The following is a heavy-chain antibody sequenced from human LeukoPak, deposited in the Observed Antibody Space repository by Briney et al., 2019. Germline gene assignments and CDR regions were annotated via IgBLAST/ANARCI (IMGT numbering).Heavy chain of an antibody. V-gene: IGHV1-18*01. J-gene: IGHJ4*02. CDR1: GYTFTIYG. CDR2: ISAYNGNT. Sequence: ASVKVSSTASGYTFTIYGIRWVRQAPGQGKEWMGWISAYNGNTNYAQKLQGRVTMTTDTSTSTAYLELRSLRSDDTAVYYCARVPVLRYFDWLLYFDYWGQGTLVTVSS. D-gene: IGHD3-9*01. CDR3: ARVPVLRYFDWLLYFDY.